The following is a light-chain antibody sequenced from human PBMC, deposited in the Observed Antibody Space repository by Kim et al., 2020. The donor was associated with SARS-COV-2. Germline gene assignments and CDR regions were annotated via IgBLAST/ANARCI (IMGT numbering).Light chain of an antibody. V-gene: IGKV1-17*01. Sequence: AAVGDRVTITCRGRQDIRNDLGWYQQNPGRAPKRLSYGASSLQSGVPSRFSGSGSGTEFTLTISSVQPEDFATYFCLQHSTYPLTFGQGTRLEIK. J-gene: IGKJ5*01. CDR2: GAS. CDR3: LQHSTYPLT. CDR1: QDIRND.